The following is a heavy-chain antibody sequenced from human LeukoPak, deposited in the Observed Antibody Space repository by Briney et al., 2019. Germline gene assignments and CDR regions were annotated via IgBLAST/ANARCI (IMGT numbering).Heavy chain of an antibody. CDR1: GYTFTGYY. V-gene: IGHV1-2*02. Sequence: ASVKVSCKASGYTFTGYYMHWVRQAPGQGLEWMGWINPNSGGTNYAQKFQGRVTMTRHTSISTAYMELSRLRSDDTAVYYCARAILYYYYSMDVWGKGTTVTVSS. J-gene: IGHJ6*03. CDR3: ARAILYYYYSMDV. CDR2: INPNSGGT. D-gene: IGHD2/OR15-2a*01.